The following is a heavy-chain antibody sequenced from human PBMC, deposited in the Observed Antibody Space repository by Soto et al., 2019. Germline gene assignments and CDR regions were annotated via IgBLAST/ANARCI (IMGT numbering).Heavy chain of an antibody. D-gene: IGHD3-10*01. Sequence: EVQLLESGGGLVQPGGSLRLSCSTSGFTFSTCAMNWVRQAPGKGLEWVSGLSGSGGTPYYADSVRGRFTISRDNSKDNLFLQRNSLRAEDTALYYCAKQRAGYGSGSDTYYFDFWGQGTLVTVSS. CDR3: AKQRAGYGSGSDTYYFDF. V-gene: IGHV3-23*01. CDR2: LSGSGGTP. J-gene: IGHJ4*02. CDR1: GFTFSTCA.